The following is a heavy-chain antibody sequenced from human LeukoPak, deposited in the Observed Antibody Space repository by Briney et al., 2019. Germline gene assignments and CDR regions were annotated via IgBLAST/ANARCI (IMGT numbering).Heavy chain of an antibody. CDR3: ARGMWFDTLFSAFDV. CDR2: IFHTGST. V-gene: IGHV4-4*02. CDR1: GDSISSRNW. J-gene: IGHJ3*01. D-gene: IGHD3-10*01. Sequence: KPSETLSLTCSVSGDSISSRNWWTWVRQTPEKGLEWIGEIFHTGSTNYNPSVEGRVTISIDKSRNHFSLMLTSVTAADTALYYCARGMWFDTLFSAFDVWGQGTMVSVS.